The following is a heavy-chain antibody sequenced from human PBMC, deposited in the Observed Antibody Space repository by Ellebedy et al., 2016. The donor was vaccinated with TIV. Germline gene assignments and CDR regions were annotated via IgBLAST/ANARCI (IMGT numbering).Heavy chain of an antibody. D-gene: IGHD4/OR15-4a*01. Sequence: GGSLRLSXAASGFPLRTSNMHWVRQAPGKGLEWVSYITVSGDTTYYADSVKGRFSISRDNAKNSLYLQMNSLTAEDTAVYYCATGPLATGANFWGQGILVTVSS. J-gene: IGHJ4*02. CDR3: ATGPLATGANF. V-gene: IGHV3-48*01. CDR1: GFPLRTSN. CDR2: ITVSGDTT.